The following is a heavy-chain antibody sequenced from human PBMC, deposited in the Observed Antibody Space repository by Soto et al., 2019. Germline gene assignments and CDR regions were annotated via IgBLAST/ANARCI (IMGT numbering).Heavy chain of an antibody. J-gene: IGHJ6*02. Sequence: QVQLVESGGGVVQPGRSLRLSCAASGFTFSSYAMHWVRQDPGKGLEWVAVISYDGSNKYYADSVKGRFTISRDDSKNTLYIQINSLRAEDTAVYYCAREGSAYCGGYCSGMDVWGQGTTVTVYS. V-gene: IGHV3-30-3*01. CDR2: ISYDGSNK. CDR1: GFTFSSYA. D-gene: IGHD2-21*02. CDR3: AREGSAYCGGYCSGMDV.